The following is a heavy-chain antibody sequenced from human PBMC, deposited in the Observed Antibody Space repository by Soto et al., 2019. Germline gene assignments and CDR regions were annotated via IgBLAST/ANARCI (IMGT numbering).Heavy chain of an antibody. D-gene: IGHD2-2*01. Sequence: SLTCAVYGGSFSGYYWSWIRQPPGKGLEWIGEINHSGSTNYNPSLKSRVTISVDTSKNQFSLKLSSVTAADTAVYYCARGGYCSSTSCQGNWFDPWGQGTLVTVSS. CDR3: ARGGYCSSTSCQGNWFDP. J-gene: IGHJ5*02. CDR2: INHSGST. CDR1: GGSFSGYY. V-gene: IGHV4-34*01.